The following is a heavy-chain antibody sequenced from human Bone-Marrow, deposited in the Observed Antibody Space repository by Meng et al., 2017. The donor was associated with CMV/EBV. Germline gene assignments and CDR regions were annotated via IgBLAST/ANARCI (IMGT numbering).Heavy chain of an antibody. V-gene: IGHV5-51*01. CDR3: ARSNYYDSSGYSYYYYGMDV. J-gene: IGHJ6*02. Sequence: KVSCKGSGYSFTSYWIGWVRQMSGKGLEWMGIIYPGDSDTRYSPSFQGQVTISADKSISTAYLQWSSLKASDTAMYYCARSNYYDSSGYSYYYYGMDVWGQGTTVTVSS. CDR2: IYPGDSDT. CDR1: GYSFTSYW. D-gene: IGHD3-22*01.